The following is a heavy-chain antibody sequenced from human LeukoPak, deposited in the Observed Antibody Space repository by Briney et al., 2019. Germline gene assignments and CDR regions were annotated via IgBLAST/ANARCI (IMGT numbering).Heavy chain of an antibody. J-gene: IGHJ4*02. CDR1: GYSFTSYW. V-gene: IGHV5-51*01. CDR2: IYGADYTT. CDR3: TRRPAGTRPFDY. D-gene: IGHD1-7*01. Sequence: GESLKISCKGSGYSFTSYWIVWVRQMPGKGLEWMGVIYGADYTTIYSPPFHGQITISADKSISTAYLQWTSLKASDTAMYYCTRRPAGTRPFDYRGQGALLTVSS.